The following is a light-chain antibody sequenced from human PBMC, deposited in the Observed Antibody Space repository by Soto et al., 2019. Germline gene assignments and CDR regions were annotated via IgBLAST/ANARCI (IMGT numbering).Light chain of an antibody. V-gene: IGKV1-5*01. J-gene: IGKJ1*01. CDR3: QQYNSYSRT. Sequence: DIQMTQSPSTLSASVGDRVTITCRASQSISSWLAWYQQKPGKAPKLLIYDASSLESGVPSRFSGSGSGTEFTLTISSLQPEEFATYYCQQYNSYSRTFGQGTKVDIK. CDR1: QSISSW. CDR2: DAS.